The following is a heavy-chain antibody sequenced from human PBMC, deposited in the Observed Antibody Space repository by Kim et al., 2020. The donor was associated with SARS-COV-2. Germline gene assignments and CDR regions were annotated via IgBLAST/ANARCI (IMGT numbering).Heavy chain of an antibody. J-gene: IGHJ4*02. V-gene: IGHV4-34*01. D-gene: IGHD6-6*01. Sequence: SETLSLTCAVYGGSFSGYYWSWIRQPPGKGLEWIGEINHSGSTNYNPSLKSRVTISVDTSKNQFSLKLSSVTAADTAVYYCARGRKAARLFDYWGQGTLV. CDR1: GGSFSGYY. CDR2: INHSGST. CDR3: ARGRKAARLFDY.